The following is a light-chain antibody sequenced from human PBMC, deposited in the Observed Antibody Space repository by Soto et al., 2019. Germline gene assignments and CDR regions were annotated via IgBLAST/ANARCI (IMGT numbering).Light chain of an antibody. CDR3: CSYAGSTTFVV. J-gene: IGLJ2*01. V-gene: IGLV2-23*02. Sequence: QSALTQPASVSGSPGQSITTSCTGTSSDVGSYNLVSWYQHHPGKAPKLMIYEVNKRPSGVSDRFSGSKSGNTASLTISGLQAEDEGDYYCCSYAGSTTFVVFGGGTKLTVL. CDR2: EVN. CDR1: SSDVGSYNL.